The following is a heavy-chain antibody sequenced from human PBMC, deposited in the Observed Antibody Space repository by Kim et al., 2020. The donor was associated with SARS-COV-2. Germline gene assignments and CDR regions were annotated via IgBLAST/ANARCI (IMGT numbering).Heavy chain of an antibody. J-gene: IGHJ5*02. Sequence: SETLSLTCTVSGGSISSSSYYWGWIRQPPGKGLEWIGSIYYSGSTYYNPSLKSRVTISVDTSKNQFSLRLSSVTAADTAVYYCASTYAPPRIAAAGTWFDPWGQGTLVTVSS. CDR2: IYYSGST. CDR3: ASTYAPPRIAAAGTWFDP. V-gene: IGHV4-39*01. CDR1: GGSISSSSYY. D-gene: IGHD6-13*01.